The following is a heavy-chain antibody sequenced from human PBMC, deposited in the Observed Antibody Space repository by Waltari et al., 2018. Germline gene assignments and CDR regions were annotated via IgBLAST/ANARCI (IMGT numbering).Heavy chain of an antibody. Sequence: GRFTISRDDSKSIAYLQMNSLKTEDTAVYYCTVAEGIAAAGKDNWGQGTLVTVSS. J-gene: IGHJ4*02. D-gene: IGHD6-13*01. V-gene: IGHV3-49*02. CDR3: TVAEGIAAAGKDN.